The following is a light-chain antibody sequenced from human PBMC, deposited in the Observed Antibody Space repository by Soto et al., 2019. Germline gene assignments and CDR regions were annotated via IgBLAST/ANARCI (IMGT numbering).Light chain of an antibody. CDR1: RSIDKY. CDR2: DAS. J-gene: IGKJ2*01. Sequence: EIVLTQSPATLSLSPGDRATLSCRASRSIDKYLGWYQQKPGQPPRLLIYDASNRATDIPARFSGSGFGTDFTLTISSLEPDDFAVYYCQQRGYWYTFGQGTKLEIK. V-gene: IGKV3-11*01. CDR3: QQRGYWYT.